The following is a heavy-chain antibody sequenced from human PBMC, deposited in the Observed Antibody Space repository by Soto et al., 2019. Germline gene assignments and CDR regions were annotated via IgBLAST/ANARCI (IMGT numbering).Heavy chain of an antibody. CDR1: GVTFSNLW. D-gene: IGHD4-17*01. CDR3: ASHGSGDYFWFDP. V-gene: IGHV3-74*01. J-gene: IGHJ5*02. CDR2: ASPDGSST. Sequence: PSGSPGLSCAACGVTFSNLWVHWVRQAPGKGLVWVSRASPDGSSTSYADSVKGRFTISRDNAKNMLYMEMNSLRAEDTAVCYCASHGSGDYFWFDPWGQGTLVTVSS.